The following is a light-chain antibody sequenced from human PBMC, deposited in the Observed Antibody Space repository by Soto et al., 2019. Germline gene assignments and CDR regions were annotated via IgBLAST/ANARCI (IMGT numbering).Light chain of an antibody. CDR2: NNN. J-gene: IGLJ1*01. CDR1: SSNIGSYT. CDR3: LAWDDSLNGLYV. V-gene: IGLV1-44*01. Sequence: QSVLTQPPSASGTPGQRVTISCSGDSSNIGSYTVNWYQQLPGTAPKLLIYNNNRRPSGVPVRFSGSKSGTSASLAISGLQSEDESDYYCLAWDDSLNGLYVFGTGTKLTVL.